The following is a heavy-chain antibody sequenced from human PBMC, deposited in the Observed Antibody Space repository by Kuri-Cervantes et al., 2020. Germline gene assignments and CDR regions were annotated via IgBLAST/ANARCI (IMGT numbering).Heavy chain of an antibody. CDR1: WSCGSSIGYY. D-gene: IGHD3-22*01. J-gene: IGHJ4*02. CDR3: ASHRLGYYDSSGYPN. CDR2: IYYSGST. Sequence: SETLSLTCSVGWSCGSSIGYYWNWIRQPPGKGLAWVEYIYYSGSTNYNPYLKSRVTISVDTSKNQFSLKLSSVTPADTAVYYCASHRLGYYDSSGYPNWGQGTPVTVSS. V-gene: IGHV4-61*08.